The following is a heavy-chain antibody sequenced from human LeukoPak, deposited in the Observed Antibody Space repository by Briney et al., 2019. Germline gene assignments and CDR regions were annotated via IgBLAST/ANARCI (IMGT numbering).Heavy chain of an antibody. CDR3: ARVDSSSWGTFDF. Sequence: VGSLRLSCAASGFTLSDFSMSWIRQAPGKGLEWLSYIGSSGPMSHSDSVRGRFTVSRDNVKNSLFLEMTSLRAEDTAVSFCARVDSSSWGTFDFWGQGTLVSVSS. J-gene: IGHJ4*02. CDR1: GFTLSDFS. D-gene: IGHD6-13*01. V-gene: IGHV3-11*01. CDR2: IGSSGPM.